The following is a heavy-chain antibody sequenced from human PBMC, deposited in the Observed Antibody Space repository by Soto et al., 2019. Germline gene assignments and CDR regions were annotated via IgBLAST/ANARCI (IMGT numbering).Heavy chain of an antibody. CDR2: IGPGGDTA. Sequence: ASVKVSCKASGYVFTNYYIHWVRQAPGQGLEWVGFIGPGGDTAASTQTFQDRITMTRDTSTSTAYMELSRLRSDDTAVYYCARDGAYYDFWSGYPTLDYYMDVWGKGTTVTVSS. CDR1: GYVFTNYY. V-gene: IGHV1-46*01. D-gene: IGHD3-3*01. J-gene: IGHJ6*03. CDR3: ARDGAYYDFWSGYPTLDYYMDV.